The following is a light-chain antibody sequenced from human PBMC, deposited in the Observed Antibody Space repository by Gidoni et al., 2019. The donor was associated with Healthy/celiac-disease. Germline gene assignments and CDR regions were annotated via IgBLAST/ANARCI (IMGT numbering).Light chain of an antibody. CDR1: QDISNY. V-gene: IGKV1-33*01. Sequence: DIQMTQSPSSLSASVGDRVTITCQASQDISNYLNWYQQKPGKAPKLLIYDASNLETGVPSRFSGSGAGTDFTLTISSLQPEDIATYYCQQYDNPIFTFGPGTKVDIK. CDR2: DAS. CDR3: QQYDNPIFT. J-gene: IGKJ3*01.